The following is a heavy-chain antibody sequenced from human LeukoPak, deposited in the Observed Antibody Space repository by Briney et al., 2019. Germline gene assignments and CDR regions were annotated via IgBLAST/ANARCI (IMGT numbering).Heavy chain of an antibody. CDR3: ARKWLPLL. J-gene: IGHJ4*02. CDR1: GGSFSGYY. D-gene: IGHD2-8*01. V-gene: IGHV4-34*01. CDR2: INHSGST. Sequence: SETLSLTCAVYGGSFSGYYWSWIRQPPGKGLEWIGEINHSGSTNYNPSLKSRVTISVDTSKDQCSLKLSSVTAADSAVYYCARKWLPLLWGQGTLVTVSS.